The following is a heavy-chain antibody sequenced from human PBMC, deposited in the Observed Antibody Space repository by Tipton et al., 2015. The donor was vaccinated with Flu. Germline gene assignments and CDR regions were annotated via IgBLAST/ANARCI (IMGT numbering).Heavy chain of an antibody. CDR3: ARPYYYYYGMDV. V-gene: IGHV3-33*01. CDR2: IWYDGSNK. CDR1: GFTFSSYG. J-gene: IGHJ6*02. Sequence: SLRLSCAASGFTFSSYGMHWVRQAPGKGLEWVAVIWYDGSNKYYADSVKGRFTISRDNSKNTLYLQMNSLRAEDTAVYYCARPYYYYYGMDVWGQGTTVTVSS.